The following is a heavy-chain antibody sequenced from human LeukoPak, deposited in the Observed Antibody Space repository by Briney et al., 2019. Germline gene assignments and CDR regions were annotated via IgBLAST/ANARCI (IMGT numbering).Heavy chain of an antibody. CDR3: ARAVNSWSSSWYSPYYYFDY. CDR2: INHSGST. CDR1: GGSFSGYY. D-gene: IGHD6-13*01. Sequence: TSETLSLTCAVYGGSFSGYYWSWIRQPPGKGLEWIGEINHSGSTNYNPSLKSRVTISVDTSKNQFSLKLSSVTAADTAVYYCARAVNSWSSSWYSPYYYFDYWGQGTLVTVSS. V-gene: IGHV4-34*01. J-gene: IGHJ4*02.